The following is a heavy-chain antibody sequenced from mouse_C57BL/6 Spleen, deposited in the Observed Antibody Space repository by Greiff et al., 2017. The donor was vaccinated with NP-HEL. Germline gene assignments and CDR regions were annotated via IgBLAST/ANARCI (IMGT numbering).Heavy chain of an antibody. D-gene: IGHD1-1*01. V-gene: IGHV5-17*01. CDR2: ISSGSSTI. J-gene: IGHJ1*03. Sequence: EVQLVESGGGLVKPGGSLKLSCAASGFTFSDYGMHWVRQAPEKGLEWVAYISSGSSTIYYADTVKGRFTISRDNAKNTLFLQMTSLRSEDTAMYYCARKNYYYGSSYDWYFDVWGTGTTVTVSS. CDR1: GFTFSDYG. CDR3: ARKNYYYGSSYDWYFDV.